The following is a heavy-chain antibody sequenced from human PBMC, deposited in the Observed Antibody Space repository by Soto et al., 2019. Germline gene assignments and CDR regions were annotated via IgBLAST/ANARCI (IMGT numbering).Heavy chain of an antibody. D-gene: IGHD3-10*01. CDR2: IDPSGTST. V-gene: IGHV1-46*03. CDR1: GDTFTNYW. Sequence: QVQVVQSGAEVKKPGASVKVSCKASGDTFTNYWIHWVRQAPGQGLEWMGVIDPSGTSTSYAQKSQVRVTMTRHNSTPPDCMYLSRLSSEDIVLYFCTRSRSFTTIIFDLWGQGTLVTVSS. J-gene: IGHJ5*02. CDR3: TRSRSFTTIIFDL.